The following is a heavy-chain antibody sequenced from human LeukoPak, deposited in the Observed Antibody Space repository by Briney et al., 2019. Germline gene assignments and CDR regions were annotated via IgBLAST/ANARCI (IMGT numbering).Heavy chain of an antibody. J-gene: IGHJ3*02. V-gene: IGHV3-30*04. D-gene: IGHD1-7*01. CDR1: GFTFSSYA. CDR3: AKSVAGWNYVDAFDI. Sequence: GGSLRLSCAASGFTFSSYAMHWVRQAPGKGLEWVAVISYDGSNKYYADSVKGRFTISRDNSKNTLYLQMNSLRAEDTAVYYCAKSVAGWNYVDAFDIWGQGTMVTVSS. CDR2: ISYDGSNK.